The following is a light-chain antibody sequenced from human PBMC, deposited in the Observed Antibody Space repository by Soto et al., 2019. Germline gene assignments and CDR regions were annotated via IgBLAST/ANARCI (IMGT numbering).Light chain of an antibody. CDR1: SSNIGAGYD. V-gene: IGLV1-40*01. CDR2: GNS. J-gene: IGLJ3*02. CDR3: QSYDSSLRWV. Sequence: QSVLTQPPSVSGAPGQRVTISCTGSSSNIGAGYDVHWYQQLPGTAPKLLIYGNSNRPSGVPDRFSGSKSGTSASLAITGLQAEDEADYYSQSYDSSLRWVFGGGTKLT.